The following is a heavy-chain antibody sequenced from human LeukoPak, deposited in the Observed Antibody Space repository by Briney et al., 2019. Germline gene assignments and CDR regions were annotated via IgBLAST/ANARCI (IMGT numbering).Heavy chain of an antibody. J-gene: IGHJ3*02. CDR3: ARSAGGAFDI. CDR2: INPSGGST. CDR1: GYTFTIYY. D-gene: IGHD3-16*01. Sequence: ASVKVSCKASGYTFTIYYMHWVRQAPGQGLEWMGRINPSGGSTTYAQKFQGRVTMTSDTSTSKVYMELSSLRSEDTAVYYCARSAGGAFDIWGQGTMVTVSS. V-gene: IGHV1-46*01.